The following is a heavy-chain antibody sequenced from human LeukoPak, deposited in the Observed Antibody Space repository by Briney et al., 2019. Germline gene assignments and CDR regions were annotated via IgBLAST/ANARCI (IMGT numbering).Heavy chain of an antibody. CDR3: ARAVISFAGLIAKGFDS. Sequence: SETLSLTCTVSGGSFSTDYWSWLRQPPGKGLEWIGYIYYSGFTDYNPSFKSRVTMSVDTSKNQFSLKLSSVTAADTAVYFCARAVISFAGLIAKGFDSWGQGTLVTISS. D-gene: IGHD3-16*02. CDR1: GGSFSTDY. CDR2: IYYSGFT. J-gene: IGHJ4*02. V-gene: IGHV4-59*01.